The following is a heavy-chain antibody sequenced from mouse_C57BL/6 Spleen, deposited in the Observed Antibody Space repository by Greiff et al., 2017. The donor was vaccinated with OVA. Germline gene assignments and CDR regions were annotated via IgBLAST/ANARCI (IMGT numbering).Heavy chain of an antibody. CDR2: IDPSDSYT. Sequence: QVQLQQPGAELVMPGASVKLSCKASGYTFTSYWMHWVKQRPGQGLEWIGEIDPSDSYTNYNQKFKGKSTLTVDKSSITAYMQLSSLTSEDSAVYYCARGTIYYDYDKYFDVWGTGTTVTVSS. D-gene: IGHD2-4*01. J-gene: IGHJ1*03. CDR3: ARGTIYYDYDKYFDV. V-gene: IGHV1-69*01. CDR1: GYTFTSYW.